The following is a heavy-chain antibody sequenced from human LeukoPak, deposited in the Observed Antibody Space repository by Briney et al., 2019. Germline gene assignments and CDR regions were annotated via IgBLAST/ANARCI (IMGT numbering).Heavy chain of an antibody. D-gene: IGHD3-22*01. J-gene: IGHJ5*02. CDR2: IYTSGST. V-gene: IGHV4-61*02. CDR3: ARDTVDSSGYYLNWFDP. Sequence: TLSLTCTVSGGSISSGSYYWSWIRQPAGKGLEWIGRIYTSGSTNYNPSLKGRVTISVDTSKNQFSLKLSSVTAADTAVYYCARDTVDSSGYYLNWFDPWGQGTLVTVSS. CDR1: GGSISSGSYY.